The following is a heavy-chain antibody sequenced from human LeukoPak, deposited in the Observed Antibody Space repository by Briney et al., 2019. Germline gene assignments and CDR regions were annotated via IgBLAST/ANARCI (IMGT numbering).Heavy chain of an antibody. Sequence: GRSLRLSCAASGFTFSDSEMHWVRQAPGKGLEWVAVISYDGSEKYYADSVKGRFIISRDNSKNTLYLQMNSLRAEDTAVYYCARDRDCSSTSCFNAFDIWGQGTVVTVSS. V-gene: IGHV3-30*01. D-gene: IGHD2-2*01. CDR1: GFTFSDSE. CDR3: ARDRDCSSTSCFNAFDI. CDR2: ISYDGSEK. J-gene: IGHJ3*02.